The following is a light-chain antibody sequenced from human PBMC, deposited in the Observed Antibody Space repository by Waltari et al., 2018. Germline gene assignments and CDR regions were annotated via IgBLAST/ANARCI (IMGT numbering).Light chain of an antibody. J-gene: IGLJ1*01. V-gene: IGLV2-14*01. CDR2: EVS. CDR1: SSDVGGYNY. CDR3: SSYTSSSTYV. Sequence: QSALTQPASVSGSPGQSITISCTGTSSDVGGYNYVSWYQQHPGKAPKLMIYEVSNRPWGVSNRFSGSKSGNTASLTISGLQAEDEADYYCSSYTSSSTYVFGTGTKVTVL.